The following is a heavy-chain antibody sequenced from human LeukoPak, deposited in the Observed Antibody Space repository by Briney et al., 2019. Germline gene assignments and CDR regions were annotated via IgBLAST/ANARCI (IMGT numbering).Heavy chain of an antibody. J-gene: IGHJ6*03. CDR3: ARGRKPSGYYYYMDS. V-gene: IGHV3-66*02. CDR2: IYTAGST. CDR1: GFSVSSNY. D-gene: IGHD1-26*01. Sequence: TGGSLRLSCAASGFSVSSNYMSWVRQAPGKGLEWVSVIYTAGSTHYADSVKGRFTISRDNSKNTLYLHMNSLSVDDTTVHYCARGRKPSGYYYYMDSWGKGTTVTV.